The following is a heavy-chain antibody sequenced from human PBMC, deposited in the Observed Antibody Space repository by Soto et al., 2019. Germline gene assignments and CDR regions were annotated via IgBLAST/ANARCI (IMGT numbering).Heavy chain of an antibody. J-gene: IGHJ5*02. CDR3: ARGDYYDSRGEP. CDR2: INAGNGNT. D-gene: IGHD3-22*01. V-gene: IGHV1-3*01. CDR1: GCTFTSYA. Sequence: QVQLVQSGAEVKKPGASVKVSCKASGCTFTSYAMHWVRKAPGQRLEWMGWINAGNGNTKYSQKFQGRVTITRDTSASTAYMELSSLRSEDTAVYYCARGDYYDSRGEPWGQGTLVTVSS.